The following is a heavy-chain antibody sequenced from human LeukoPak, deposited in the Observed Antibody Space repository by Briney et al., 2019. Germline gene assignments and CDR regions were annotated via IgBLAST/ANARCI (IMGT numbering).Heavy chain of an antibody. CDR3: AKKTIVGATVDAFDI. V-gene: IGHV3-23*01. J-gene: IGHJ3*02. D-gene: IGHD1-26*01. Sequence: PGGSLRLSCAAFGFPFSTPFNINAMTWVRQAPGKGLEWVATMNHVGTIIHYADSVKGRFTISRDNSKNMVYLQMNSLRAEDTAVYYCAKKTIVGATVDAFDIWGQGTMVTVSS. CDR1: GFPFSTPFNINA. CDR2: MNHVGTII.